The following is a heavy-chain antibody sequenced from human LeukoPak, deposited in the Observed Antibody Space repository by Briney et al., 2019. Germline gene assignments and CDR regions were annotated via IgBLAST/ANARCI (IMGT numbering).Heavy chain of an antibody. D-gene: IGHD6-19*01. CDR2: IWYDGSNK. V-gene: IGHV3-33*01. Sequence: GGSLRLSCAASGFTFSNYGMHWVRQAPGKGLEWVAVIWYDGSNKYYADSVKGRFTISRDNSENTLYLQMNSLRAEDTAVYYCVRGAVAGNLNNWFAPWGQGTLVTVSS. CDR1: GFTFSNYG. J-gene: IGHJ5*02. CDR3: VRGAVAGNLNNWFAP.